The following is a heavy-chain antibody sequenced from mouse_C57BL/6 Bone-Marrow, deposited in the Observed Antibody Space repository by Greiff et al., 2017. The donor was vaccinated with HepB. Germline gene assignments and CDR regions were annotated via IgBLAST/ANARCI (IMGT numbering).Heavy chain of an antibody. CDR3: ATLYGSSYGYAMDY. V-gene: IGHV5-17*01. CDR1: GFTFSDYG. Sequence: EVQVVESGGGLVKPRGSLKLSCAASGFTFSDYGMHWVRQAPEKGLEWVAYISSGSSTIYYADTVKGRFTISRDNAKNTLFLQMTSLRSEDTAMYYCATLYGSSYGYAMDYWGQGTSVTVSS. D-gene: IGHD1-1*01. CDR2: ISSGSSTI. J-gene: IGHJ4*01.